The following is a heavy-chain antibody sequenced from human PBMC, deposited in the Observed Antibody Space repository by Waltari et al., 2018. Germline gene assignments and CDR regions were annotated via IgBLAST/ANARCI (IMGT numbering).Heavy chain of an antibody. CDR2: IYYSGRT. J-gene: IGHJ4*02. Sequence: QVQLQESGPGLVKPSETLSLPCTVPGGPISSYYWSWIRQPPGTGLEWIGYIYYSGRTNYNPSLKSRVTISVDTSKNQFSLKLSSVTAADTAVYYCARVRTRDGYKKSEYYFDYWGQGTLVTVSS. CDR3: ARVRTRDGYKKSEYYFDY. CDR1: GGPISSYY. D-gene: IGHD5-12*01. V-gene: IGHV4-59*01.